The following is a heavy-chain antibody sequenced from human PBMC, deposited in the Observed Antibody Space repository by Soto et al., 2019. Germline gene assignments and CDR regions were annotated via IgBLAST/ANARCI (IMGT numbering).Heavy chain of an antibody. CDR3: PRLYYDLWAFDI. D-gene: IGHD3-3*01. J-gene: IGHJ3*02. CDR2: IYYSGST. CDR1: GGSISSYY. V-gene: IGHV4-59*01. Sequence: QVRLQESGPELVKPSETLSLTCTVSGGSISSYYWSWIRQPPGKGLGWIGYIYYSGSTNYNPSLMSRVTGSVDTSKNQFSLKLSSVTAADTAVYYCPRLYYDLWAFDIWCQGTMVTVSS.